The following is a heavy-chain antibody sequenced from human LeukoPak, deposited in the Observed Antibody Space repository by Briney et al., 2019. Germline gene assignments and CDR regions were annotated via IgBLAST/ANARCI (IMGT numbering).Heavy chain of an antibody. V-gene: IGHV4-38-2*01. J-gene: IGHJ4*02. D-gene: IGHD2-15*01. CDR3: ARGRQVRCSGGLCSPGYFDY. Sequence: SETLSLTCGASGYSISSDYYWGWIRQPPGKGLEWIGSIHYSGSTYYNPSLKSRVTISVDTSKNQFPLKLSSVNAADTAVYYCARGRQVRCSGGLCSPGYFDYWGQETLVTVSS. CDR1: GYSISSDYY. CDR2: IHYSGST.